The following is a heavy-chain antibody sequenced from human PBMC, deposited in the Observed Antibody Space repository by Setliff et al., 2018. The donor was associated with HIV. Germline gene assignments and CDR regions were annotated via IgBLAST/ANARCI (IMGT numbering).Heavy chain of an antibody. CDR2: IYSTGST. Sequence: PSETLSLTCTVSGGSISGHYWTWIRQPPGKELEWIGCIYSTGSTKYNPSLRSRATISVDTAKNQLSLKVTSVTAADTAIYYCARRRLVGYSFDYWGQGALVTVSS. CDR1: GGSISGHY. J-gene: IGHJ4*02. CDR3: ARRRLVGYSFDY. D-gene: IGHD6-25*01. V-gene: IGHV4-59*08.